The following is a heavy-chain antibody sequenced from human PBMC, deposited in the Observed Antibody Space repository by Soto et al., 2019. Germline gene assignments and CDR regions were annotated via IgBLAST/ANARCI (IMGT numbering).Heavy chain of an antibody. CDR2: NYYSGIT. CDR1: GGSVSSGGYY. Sequence: QVQLQESGPGLVKPSQILSLTCTDSGGSVSSGGYYWTWIRQHPGKGLEWIGYNYYSGITYYNPSLKSRVTISLDTSKNQFSLKLSSVTAADTAVYYCARGSSIAGLYYGMDVWGQGTTVTVSS. CDR3: ARGSSIAGLYYGMDV. V-gene: IGHV4-31*03. D-gene: IGHD6-6*01. J-gene: IGHJ6*02.